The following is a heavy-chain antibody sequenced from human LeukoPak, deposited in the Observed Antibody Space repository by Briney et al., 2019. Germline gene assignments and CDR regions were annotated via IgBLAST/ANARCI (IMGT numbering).Heavy chain of an antibody. Sequence: PGGSLRLSCAASGFTFSSYGMHWVRQAPGKGLEWVAFIRYDGSNKYYADSVKGRFTISRDNSKNTLYLQMNSLRAEDTAVYYCAKDSWELGPRGDAFDIWGQGTMVTVSS. CDR2: IRYDGSNK. V-gene: IGHV3-30*02. CDR3: AKDSWELGPRGDAFDI. CDR1: GFTFSSYG. J-gene: IGHJ3*02. D-gene: IGHD1-26*01.